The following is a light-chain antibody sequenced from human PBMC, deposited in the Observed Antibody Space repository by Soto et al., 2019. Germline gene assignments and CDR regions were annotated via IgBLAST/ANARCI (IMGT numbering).Light chain of an antibody. CDR3: QQRSNWPRSIT. CDR2: GAR. V-gene: IGKV3D-20*02. J-gene: IGKJ5*01. CDR1: LSVSSSY. Sequence: EIVLTQSPRTLSLSPGERATLSCRASLSVSSSYLAWYQQKPGQAPRLLIYGARSRATGIPDRFSGSGSGTDFTLTISSLEPEDFAVYYCQQRSNWPRSITFGQGTRLE.